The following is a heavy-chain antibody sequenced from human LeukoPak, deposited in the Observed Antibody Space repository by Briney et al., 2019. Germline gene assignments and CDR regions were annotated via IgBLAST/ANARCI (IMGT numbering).Heavy chain of an antibody. CDR1: GFTVSSNY. V-gene: IGHV3-66*01. J-gene: IGHJ4*02. CDR2: IYSGGST. CDR3: ARENSAAGTYYFDY. D-gene: IGHD6-13*01. Sequence: QPGGSLRLSCAASGFTVSSNYMSWVRQAPGKGLEWVSVIYSGGSTYYGDSVKGRFTISRDNSKNTLYLQMNSLRAEDTAVYYCARENSAAGTYYFDYWGQGTLVTVSS.